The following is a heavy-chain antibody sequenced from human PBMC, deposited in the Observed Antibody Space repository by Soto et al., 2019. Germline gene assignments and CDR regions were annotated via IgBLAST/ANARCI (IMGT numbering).Heavy chain of an antibody. Sequence: GGSLRLSCAASGFTFSSYAMSWVRQAPGKGPEWVSAISGSGGSTYYADSVKGRFTISRDNSKNTLYLQMNSLRAEDTAVYYCAKDMAAGIYYFDYWGQGTLVTVSS. D-gene: IGHD6-19*01. J-gene: IGHJ4*02. CDR1: GFTFSSYA. CDR3: AKDMAAGIYYFDY. V-gene: IGHV3-23*01. CDR2: ISGSGGST.